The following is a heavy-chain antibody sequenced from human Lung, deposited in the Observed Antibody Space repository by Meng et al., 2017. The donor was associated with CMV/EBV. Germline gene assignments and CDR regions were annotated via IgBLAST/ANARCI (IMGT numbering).Heavy chain of an antibody. CDR1: GFTFSSYG. J-gene: IGHJ4*01. Sequence: SCAASGFTFSSYGMSWVRQAPGKGLEWVSVVYSGGSSTYSADSVKGRFTISRDNSKNTLYLQMNSLRAEDTAVYYCAKSLFGGVVGPLFDNWGQGTXVTVSS. CDR3: AKSLFGGVVGPLFDN. CDR2: VYSGGSST. V-gene: IGHV3-23*03. D-gene: IGHD2-2*01.